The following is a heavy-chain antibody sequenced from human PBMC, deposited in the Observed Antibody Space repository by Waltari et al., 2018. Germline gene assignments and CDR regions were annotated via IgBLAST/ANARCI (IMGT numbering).Heavy chain of an antibody. V-gene: IGHV2-5*02. J-gene: IGHJ3*02. CDR2: IYWEDEK. Sequence: QITLKESGPTLVKPTQTLTLTCTFSGLSFTSNGVALGWILQPPGKALEWLALIYWEDEKRYNPSLRTRLTVTSDTSKNQVVLTMTNMDPVDTATYYCAHRLSFADAFDIWGQGTMLTVSS. CDR3: AHRLSFADAFDI. CDR1: GLSFTSNGVA.